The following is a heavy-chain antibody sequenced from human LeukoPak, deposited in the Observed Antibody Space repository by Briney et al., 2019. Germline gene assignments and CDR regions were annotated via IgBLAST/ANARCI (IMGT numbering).Heavy chain of an antibody. Sequence: ASVKVSCKASGGTFSSYAISWVRQAPGQGLEWMGGIIPIFGTANYAQKFQGRVTITADESTSTAYMELSSLRSEDTAVYYCARDPTAYCSGGSCYSRWFDPWGQGPLVTVSS. CDR3: ARDPTAYCSGGSCYSRWFDP. D-gene: IGHD2-15*01. CDR1: GGTFSSYA. CDR2: IIPIFGTA. V-gene: IGHV1-69*13. J-gene: IGHJ5*02.